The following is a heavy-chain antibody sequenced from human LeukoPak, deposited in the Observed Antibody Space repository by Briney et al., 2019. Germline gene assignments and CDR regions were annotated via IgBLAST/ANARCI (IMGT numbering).Heavy chain of an antibody. V-gene: IGHV3-30*02. CDR3: AKETWTAVAGDY. Sequence: QSGGSLRLSCAASGFTFSSYGMHWVRQAPGKGLEWVAFIRYDGSNKYYADSVKGRFTISRDNSKNTLYLQMNSLRAEDTAVYYCAKETWTAVAGDYWGQGTLVTVSS. CDR1: GFTFSSYG. CDR2: IRYDGSNK. J-gene: IGHJ4*02. D-gene: IGHD6-19*01.